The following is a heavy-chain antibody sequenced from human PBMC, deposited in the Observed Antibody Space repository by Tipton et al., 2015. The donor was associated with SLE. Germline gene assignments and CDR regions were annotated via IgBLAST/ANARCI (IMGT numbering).Heavy chain of an antibody. D-gene: IGHD2-2*01. J-gene: IGHJ4*02. CDR2: ISGSGGST. Sequence: SLRLSCAASGLTFSSYAMSWVRQAPGKGLEWVSAISGSGGSTYCADSVKGRFTISKDNSKNTLYLQMNSLRAEDTAIYYCAKAPALPAALDYWGQGTLVTVSS. CDR1: GLTFSSYA. V-gene: IGHV3-23*01. CDR3: AKAPALPAALDY.